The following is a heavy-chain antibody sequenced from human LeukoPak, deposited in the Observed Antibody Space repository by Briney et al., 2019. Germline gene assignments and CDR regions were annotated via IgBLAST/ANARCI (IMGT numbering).Heavy chain of an antibody. Sequence: ASVKVSCKASGYTFTSYAINWVRQASGQGLEWMGWINTNTGNAAYAQGLTGRSVFSLDTSVSTAYLEISSLKAEDTAVYYCARPMGRYYYYGMDVWGQGTMVTVSS. V-gene: IGHV7-4-1*02. CDR3: ARPMGRYYYYGMDV. D-gene: IGHD3-16*01. J-gene: IGHJ6*02. CDR2: INTNTGNA. CDR1: GYTFTSYA.